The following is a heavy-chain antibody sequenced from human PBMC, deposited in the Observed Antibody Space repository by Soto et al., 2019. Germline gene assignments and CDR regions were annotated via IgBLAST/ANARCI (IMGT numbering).Heavy chain of an antibody. Sequence: EVQLVESGGGLVQPGGSLRLSCAASGFTFSSFRMYWVRQAPGKGLVWVSHINGDGSSTTYADSVKGRFTISRDNAKNTLELEMSRLRAEDTAVYYCAKGGAYGSVDYWGQGTLVTVSS. J-gene: IGHJ4*02. CDR2: INGDGSST. CDR1: GFTFSSFR. V-gene: IGHV3-74*01. CDR3: AKGGAYGSVDY. D-gene: IGHD3-10*01.